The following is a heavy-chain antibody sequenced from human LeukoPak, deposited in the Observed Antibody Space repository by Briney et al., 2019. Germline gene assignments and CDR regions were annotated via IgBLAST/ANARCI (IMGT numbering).Heavy chain of an antibody. CDR3: ASAYGSGSYRNFDY. V-gene: IGHV3-48*04. J-gene: IGHJ4*02. CDR2: ISSSSNTI. D-gene: IGHD3-10*01. Sequence: GGSLRLSCAASGFTFSSYSMNWVRQAPGKGLEWVSHISSSSNTIYYADSVKGRFTISRDDAKNSLYLQMSSLRAEDTAMYYCASAYGSGSYRNFDYWGQGTLVTVSS. CDR1: GFTFSSYS.